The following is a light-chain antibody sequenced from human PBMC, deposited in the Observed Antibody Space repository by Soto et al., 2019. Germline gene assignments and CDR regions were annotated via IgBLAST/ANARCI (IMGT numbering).Light chain of an antibody. V-gene: IGKV1-5*01. CDR3: QHYSIVWA. J-gene: IGKJ1*01. Sequence: DVQMTQSPSTLSASVGDRVTITCRASQSINNLLAWYQQKPGKAPKFLIYDVSTLESGVPSRFSGSGSGTEFTLTISSLQPEDFATYYCQHYSIVWAFGQGTKVDI. CDR1: QSINNL. CDR2: DVS.